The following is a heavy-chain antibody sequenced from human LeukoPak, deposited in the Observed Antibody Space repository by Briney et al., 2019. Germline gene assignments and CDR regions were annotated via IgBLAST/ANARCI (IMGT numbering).Heavy chain of an antibody. Sequence: GASVKVSCKASGYTFTSNYMHWVRQAPGQGLEWMGIINPSGGSTSYAQKFQGRVTMTRDTSTSTVYMELSSLRSEDTAVYYCARSDSGDFDWLLPSYYYYGMDVWGQGTTVTVSS. J-gene: IGHJ6*02. V-gene: IGHV1-46*01. CDR2: INPSGGST. CDR3: ARSDSGDFDWLLPSYYYYGMDV. CDR1: GYTFTSNY. D-gene: IGHD3-9*01.